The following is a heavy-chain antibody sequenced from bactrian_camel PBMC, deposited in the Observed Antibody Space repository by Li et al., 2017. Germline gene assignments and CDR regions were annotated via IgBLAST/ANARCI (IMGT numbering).Heavy chain of an antibody. D-gene: IGHD5*01. Sequence: VQLVESGGGLVQPGGSLRLSCAASGFTFSRYAMTWVRQAPGKEREGVAAFGYDGATRDEATRYADAVKGRFTISRDNAKNTVYLQLNNLKTEDMAMYYCSTGWVGYPGQGTQVTVS. CDR1: GFTFSRYA. CDR2: FGYDGATRDEAT. V-gene: IGHV3S40*01. J-gene: IGHJ4*01.